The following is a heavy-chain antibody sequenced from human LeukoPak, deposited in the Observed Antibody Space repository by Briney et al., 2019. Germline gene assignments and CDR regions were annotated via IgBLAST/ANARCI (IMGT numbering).Heavy chain of an antibody. D-gene: IGHD3-10*01. CDR3: AREKGILWFGELSVGPPDV. CDR2: INHSGST. CDR1: GGSFSGYY. J-gene: IGHJ6*04. V-gene: IGHV4-34*01. Sequence: SETLSLTCAVYGGSFSGYYWSWIRQPPGKGLEWIGEINHSGSTNYNPSLKSRVTISVDTSKNQFSLKLSSVTAADTAVYYCAREKGILWFGELSVGPPDVWGKGTTVTVSS.